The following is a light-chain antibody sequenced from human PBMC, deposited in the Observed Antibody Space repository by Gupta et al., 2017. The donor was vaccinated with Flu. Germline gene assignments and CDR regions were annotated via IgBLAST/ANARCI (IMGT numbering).Light chain of an antibody. CDR1: QSLQYSDGNAY. V-gene: IGKV2-30*01. J-gene: IGKJ1*01. CDR3: MQGTHWPAT. Sequence: DVVLTQFPLSLPVTLGQAASISCRSSQSLQYSDGNAYVNWFHQRPGQSPRRLLYQVSRRDVEVPERFSGSGSGTDFTSRISRVEAEDVGVYYCMQGTHWPATFGPGTRVE. CDR2: QVS.